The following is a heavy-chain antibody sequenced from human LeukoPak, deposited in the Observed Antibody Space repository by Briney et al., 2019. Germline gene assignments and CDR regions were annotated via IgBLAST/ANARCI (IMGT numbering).Heavy chain of an antibody. V-gene: IGHV3-11*01. D-gene: IGHD6-19*01. CDR1: GFTFSGYY. CDR3: ARDQVAVAGTFDY. Sequence: PGGSLRLSCAASGFTFSGYYMSWIRQAPGKGLEWVSYISSSGSTIYYADSVKGRFTISRDNAKNSLYLQMNSLRAEDTAVYYCARDQVAVAGTFDYWGQGTLVTVSS. J-gene: IGHJ4*02. CDR2: ISSSGSTI.